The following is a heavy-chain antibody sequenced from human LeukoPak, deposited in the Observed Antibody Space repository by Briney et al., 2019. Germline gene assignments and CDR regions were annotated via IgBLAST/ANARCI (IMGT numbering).Heavy chain of an antibody. CDR1: GFAFSSYA. Sequence: GGSLRLSCAASGFAFSSYAMSRVRQAPGKGLEWVSAIRGSGGSTYYADSVKGRFTISRDNSKNTLDLQMNSLRVEDTAVYYCAKGGLGVAGLDYFDYWGQGTLVTVSS. CDR2: IRGSGGST. CDR3: AKGGLGVAGLDYFDY. V-gene: IGHV3-23*01. D-gene: IGHD6-19*01. J-gene: IGHJ4*02.